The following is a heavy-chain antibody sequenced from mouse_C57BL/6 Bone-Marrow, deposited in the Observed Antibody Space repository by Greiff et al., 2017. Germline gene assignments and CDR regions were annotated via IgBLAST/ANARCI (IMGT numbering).Heavy chain of an antibody. CDR1: GYTFTSYG. D-gene: IGHD4-1*01. CDR2: IYPRSGNT. V-gene: IGHV1-81*01. CDR3: ARPPNWEYAMDY. Sequence: VKLQQSGAELARPGASVKLSCKASGYTFTSYGISWVKQRTGQGLEWIGEIYPRSGNTYYNEKFKGKATLTADKSSSTAYMELRSLTSEDSAVYFCARPPNWEYAMDYWGQGTSVTVSS. J-gene: IGHJ4*01.